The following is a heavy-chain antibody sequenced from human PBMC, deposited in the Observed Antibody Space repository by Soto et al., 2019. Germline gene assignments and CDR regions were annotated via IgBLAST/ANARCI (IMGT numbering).Heavy chain of an antibody. CDR2: IDPKNGNT. D-gene: IGHD2-2*01. J-gene: IGHJ4*02. V-gene: IGHV1-18*01. CDR3: AKEYCDSSRCYLPDY. CDR1: GYTFTPFG. Sequence: ASVKVSCKASGYTFTPFGISWVRKAPGQGLEWMGWIDPKNGNTKDAQKFQGRVTMTTDTSTSTAYMELRSLRSDDTAVYYCAKEYCDSSRCYLPDYWGQGALVTVSS.